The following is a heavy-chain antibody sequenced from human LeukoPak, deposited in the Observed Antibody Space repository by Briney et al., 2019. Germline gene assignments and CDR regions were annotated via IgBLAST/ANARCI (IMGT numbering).Heavy chain of an antibody. CDR3: ARALLYYYGSGSPGWFDP. CDR2: MNPNSGNT. V-gene: IGHV1-8*03. Sequence: ASVKVSCKASGYTFTSYDINWVRQATGQGLEWMGWMNPNSGNTGYAQKFQGRVTITRNTSISTAYMELSSLRSEDTAVYYCARALLYYYGSGSPGWFDPWGQGTLVTVSS. J-gene: IGHJ5*02. D-gene: IGHD3-10*01. CDR1: GYTFTSYD.